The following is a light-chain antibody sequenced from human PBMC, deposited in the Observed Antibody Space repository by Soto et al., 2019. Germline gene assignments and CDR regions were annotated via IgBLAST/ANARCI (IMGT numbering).Light chain of an antibody. CDR3: SSYTSSSTLWV. CDR2: DVS. V-gene: IGLV2-14*01. J-gene: IGLJ3*02. CDR1: SSDVGGYNY. Sequence: SALIQPASVSGSPGQSITISCTGTSSDVGGYNYVSWYQQHPGKAPKLMIYDVSDRPSGVSNRFSGSKSGDTASLTISGLQAEDEADYYCSSYTSSSTLWVFGGGTKVTVL.